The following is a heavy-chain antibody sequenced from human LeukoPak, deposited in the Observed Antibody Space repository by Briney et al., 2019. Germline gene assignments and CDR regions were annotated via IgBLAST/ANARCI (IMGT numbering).Heavy chain of an antibody. V-gene: IGHV1-69*13. Sequence: SVKVSCKASGGTFSSYAISWVRQAPGQGLEWMGGIIPIFGTADYAQKFQGRVTITADESTSTAYMELSSLRSEDTAVYYCAREGGYDFWSGDNAFDIWGQGTMVTVSS. J-gene: IGHJ3*02. CDR3: AREGGYDFWSGDNAFDI. D-gene: IGHD3-3*01. CDR1: GGTFSSYA. CDR2: IIPIFGTA.